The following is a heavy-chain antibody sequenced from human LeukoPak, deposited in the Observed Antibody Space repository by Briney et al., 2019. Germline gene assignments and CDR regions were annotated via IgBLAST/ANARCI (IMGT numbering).Heavy chain of an antibody. CDR3: ARDPANRGAFDI. V-gene: IGHV3-23*01. D-gene: IGHD3-16*02. J-gene: IGHJ3*02. CDR1: GFTFSSYA. CDR2: ISGSGDST. Sequence: GGSLRLSCAASGFTFSSYAMSWVRQAPGKGREWVSAISGSGDSTYYADSVKGRFTISRDNSKNTLYLQMNSLRADDTAVYYCARDPANRGAFDIWGPGTMVTVSS.